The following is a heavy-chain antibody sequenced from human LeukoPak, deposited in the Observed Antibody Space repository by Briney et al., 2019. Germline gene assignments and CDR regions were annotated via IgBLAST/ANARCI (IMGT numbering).Heavy chain of an antibody. V-gene: IGHV3-21*01. CDR2: ISSSSSYI. Sequence: PGGSLRLSCAASGFTFSSYSMTWVRQAPGKGLEWVSSISSSSSYIYYADLVKGRFTISRDNAKNSLYLQMNSLRAEDTAVYYCARLGNSSSWDYWGQGTLVTVSS. J-gene: IGHJ4*02. CDR3: ARLGNSSSWDY. CDR1: GFTFSSYS. D-gene: IGHD6-13*01.